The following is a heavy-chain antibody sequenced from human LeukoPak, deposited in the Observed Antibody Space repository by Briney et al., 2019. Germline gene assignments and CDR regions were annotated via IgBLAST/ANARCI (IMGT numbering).Heavy chain of an antibody. D-gene: IGHD3-10*01. CDR3: ARSAVRGVACDY. V-gene: IGHV3-48*01. CDR2: ISTSSRST. J-gene: IGHJ4*02. CDR1: GFTFSVFS. Sequence: GGSLRLSRTASGFTFSVFSMHWVRQAPGKGLEWLSYISTSSRSTYYADSVKGRFTISRDNAKNTLFLDMHSLRPGDSAVYYCARSAVRGVACDYWGQGTLLTVSS.